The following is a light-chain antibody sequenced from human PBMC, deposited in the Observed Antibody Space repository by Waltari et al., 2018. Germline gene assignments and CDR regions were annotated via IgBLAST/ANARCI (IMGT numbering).Light chain of an antibody. CDR2: YDD. CDR1: NPHIGNTS. V-gene: IGLV1-36*01. CDR3: AAWDDSLSGVV. J-gene: IGLJ2*01. Sequence: QSVLTQPPSVTEAHRQRCTISGSGSNPHIGNTSVNSYQQLPGKAPKLIIYYDDLLPSGVSDRFSGSKSGTSASLAISGLQSEDEADYYCAAWDDSLSGVVFGGGTKLTVL.